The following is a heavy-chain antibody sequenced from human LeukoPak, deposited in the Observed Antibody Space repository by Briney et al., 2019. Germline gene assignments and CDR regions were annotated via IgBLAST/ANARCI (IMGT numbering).Heavy chain of an antibody. J-gene: IGHJ3*02. CDR2: IYYSGST. D-gene: IGHD6-13*01. CDR1: GGSISSGDYY. Sequence: SETLSLTCTVFGGSISSGDYYWSWIRQPPGKGLEWIGYIYYSGSTYYNPSLKSRVTISVDTSKNQFSLKLSSVTAADTAVYYCARVGIAAAGTRPDAFDIWGQGTMVTVSS. CDR3: ARVGIAAAGTRPDAFDI. V-gene: IGHV4-30-4*01.